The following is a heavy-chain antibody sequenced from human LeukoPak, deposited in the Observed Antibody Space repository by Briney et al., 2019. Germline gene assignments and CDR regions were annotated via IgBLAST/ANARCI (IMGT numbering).Heavy chain of an antibody. D-gene: IGHD2-8*01. CDR1: GYTFTSYY. Sequence: ASVKVSCKASGYTFTSYYMYWVRQAPGQGLEWMGWINPNNGATNSAQKFQGRVTMTRDTSISTVYMELSRLRSDDTAVYYCARDGPAQMVDLDYWGQGTLVTVSS. CDR3: ARDGPAQMVDLDY. J-gene: IGHJ4*02. V-gene: IGHV1-2*02. CDR2: INPNNGAT.